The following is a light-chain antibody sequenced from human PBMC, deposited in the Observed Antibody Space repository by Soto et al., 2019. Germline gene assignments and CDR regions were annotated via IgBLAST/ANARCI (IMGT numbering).Light chain of an antibody. CDR3: QQSFISPPT. CDR1: QTISDY. CDR2: AAS. J-gene: IGKJ2*01. Sequence: DIQMTQSPSSLSASVGDRVTITCRASQTISDYLNWYQHKPGKAPKVLISAASTLQSGVPSRFSGRGSGTEFTLIHSSLQPEDFATYYRQQSFISPPTFGQRTSVEVK. V-gene: IGKV1-39*01.